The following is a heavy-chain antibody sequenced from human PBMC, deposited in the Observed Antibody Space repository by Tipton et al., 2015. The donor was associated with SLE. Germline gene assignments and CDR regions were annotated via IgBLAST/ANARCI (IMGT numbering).Heavy chain of an antibody. D-gene: IGHD4-17*01. CDR2: VFHTGDT. CDR3: ARLPLYGDYDY. Sequence: TLSLTCSVSHYSISSGYYWAWIRQTPGKGLEWIGSVFHTGDTYYNPSLKSRVAISVDTSKNQFSLKLTSVTAADTAVYYCARLPLYGDYDYWGQGTLVIVSS. V-gene: IGHV4-38-2*02. CDR1: HYSISSGYY. J-gene: IGHJ4*02.